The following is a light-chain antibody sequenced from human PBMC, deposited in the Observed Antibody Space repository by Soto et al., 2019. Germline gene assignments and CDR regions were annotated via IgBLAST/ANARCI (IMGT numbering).Light chain of an antibody. V-gene: IGKV1-39*01. J-gene: IGKJ5*01. Sequence: DIQMTQSPPSLSASVGDRVTINCRASQSIGTSLNWYQQKPGTAPKLLIYAASSLQSGVPSRFSGGGSGTELTLTISSLQPEDFATYYCQQSYSIPLTFGQGTRLEIK. CDR2: AAS. CDR1: QSIGTS. CDR3: QQSYSIPLT.